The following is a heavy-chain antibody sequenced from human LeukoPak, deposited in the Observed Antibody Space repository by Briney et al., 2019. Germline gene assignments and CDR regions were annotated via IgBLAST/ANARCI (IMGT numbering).Heavy chain of an antibody. Sequence: GASVKVSCKASGYTFTRSDINWVRQATGQGLEWMGWISAYNGNTNYAQKLQGRVTMTTDTSTSTAYMELRSLRSDDTAVYYCAREVDMQQPDYWGQGTLVTVSS. CDR3: AREVDMQQPDY. D-gene: IGHD6-13*01. CDR1: GYTFTRSD. V-gene: IGHV1-18*01. J-gene: IGHJ4*02. CDR2: ISAYNGNT.